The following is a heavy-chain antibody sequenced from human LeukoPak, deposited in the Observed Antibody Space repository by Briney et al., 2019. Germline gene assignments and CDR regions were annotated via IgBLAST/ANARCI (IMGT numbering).Heavy chain of an antibody. D-gene: IGHD2-2*01. CDR1: GYTFTGYY. J-gene: IGHJ5*02. CDR2: INPNSGGT. CDR3: AREHCSSTSCYGNWFDP. Sequence: AASVKVSCKASGYTFTGYYMHWVRQAPGQGLEWMGWINPNSGGTNYAQKFQGRVTMTRDTSISTAYMELSRLRSDDTAVYYCAREHCSSTSCYGNWFDPWGQGTLVTVS. V-gene: IGHV1-2*02.